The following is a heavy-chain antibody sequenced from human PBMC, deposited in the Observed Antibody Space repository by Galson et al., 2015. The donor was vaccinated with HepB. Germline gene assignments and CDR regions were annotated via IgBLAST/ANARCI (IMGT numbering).Heavy chain of an antibody. V-gene: IGHV3-21*01. Sequence: SLRLSCAASGFTFSSYSMNWVRQAPGKGLEWVSSISSSSSYIYYADSVKGRFTISRDNAKNSLYLQMNSLRAEDTAVYYCARDRPPPRQQLGPVGYYSGMDVWGQGTTVTVSS. D-gene: IGHD6-13*01. CDR1: GFTFSSYS. CDR3: ARDRPPPRQQLGPVGYYSGMDV. J-gene: IGHJ6*02. CDR2: ISSSSSYI.